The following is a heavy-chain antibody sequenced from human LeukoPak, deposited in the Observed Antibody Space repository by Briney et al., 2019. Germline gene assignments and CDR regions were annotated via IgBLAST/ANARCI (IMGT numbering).Heavy chain of an antibody. CDR2: IYSGGST. CDR1: GFTVSSNY. D-gene: IGHD3-22*01. V-gene: IGHV3-66*02. CDR3: ASRGSPHYDSSGYYFTYYYYYYMDV. J-gene: IGHJ6*03. Sequence: PGGSLRLSCAASGFTVSSNYMSWVRQAPGKGLEWVSVIYSGGSTYYADSVKGRFNISRDNYKNTLYLQMNSLRAEDTAVYYCASRGSPHYDSSGYYFTYYYYYYMDVWGKGTTVSVSS.